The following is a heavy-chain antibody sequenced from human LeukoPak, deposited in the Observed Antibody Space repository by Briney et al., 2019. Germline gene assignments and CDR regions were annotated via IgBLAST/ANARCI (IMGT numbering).Heavy chain of an antibody. CDR1: GFVFSSLN. CDR3: AKDARRSSGWWFFDH. V-gene: IGHV3-23*01. Sequence: PGGSLRLSCAASGFVFSSLNMAWVRQTRGKGLEWVSAITNSGDGTYYADSVKGRFTISRDNSKNTLFLQMNSLRAEDTAVYFCAKDARRSSGWWFFDHWGQGTLVTVSS. D-gene: IGHD6-19*01. CDR2: ITNSGDGT. J-gene: IGHJ4*02.